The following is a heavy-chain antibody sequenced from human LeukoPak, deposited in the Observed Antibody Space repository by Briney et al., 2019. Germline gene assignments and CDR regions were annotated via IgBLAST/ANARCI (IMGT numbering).Heavy chain of an antibody. CDR2: IYRSGST. Sequence: SETLSLTCTVSGGSINSGSYYWNWIRQPAGKGLEWIGRIYRSGSTNYNPSLKSRVTISVDTSKNQLSLKLNSMTAAVTAVYYCARYSSGWDSTRVDYWGQGTLVTVSS. D-gene: IGHD6-19*01. CDR1: GGSINSGSYY. V-gene: IGHV4-61*02. CDR3: ARYSSGWDSTRVDY. J-gene: IGHJ4*02.